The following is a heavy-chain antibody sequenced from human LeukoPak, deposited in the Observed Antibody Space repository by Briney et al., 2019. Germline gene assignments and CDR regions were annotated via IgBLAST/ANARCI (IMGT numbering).Heavy chain of an antibody. V-gene: IGHV4-30-4*01. J-gene: IGHJ5*02. CDR1: GGSISSGDYY. CDR3: ARVGWVVVPAAMLFPPSWFDP. D-gene: IGHD2-2*01. Sequence: PSQTLSLTCTVSGGSISSGDYYWSRIRQPPGKGLEWIGYIYYSGSTYYNPSLKSRVTISVDTSKNQFSLKLSSVTAADTAVYYCARVGWVVVPAAMLFPPSWFDPWGQGTLVTVSS. CDR2: IYYSGST.